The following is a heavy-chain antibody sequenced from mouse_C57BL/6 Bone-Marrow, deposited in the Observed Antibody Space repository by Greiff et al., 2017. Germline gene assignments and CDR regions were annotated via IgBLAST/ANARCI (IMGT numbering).Heavy chain of an antibody. V-gene: IGHV2-2*01. D-gene: IGHD2-4*01. J-gene: IGHJ3*01. CDR3: ARRGDDYDWFAY. CDR2: IWSGGST. Sequence: VQGVESGPGLVQPSQSLSITCTVSGFSLTSYGVHWVRQSPGKGLEWLGVIWSGGSTDYNAAFISRLSISKDNSKSQVFFKMNSLQADDTAIYYCARRGDDYDWFAYWGQGTLVTVSA. CDR1: GFSLTSYG.